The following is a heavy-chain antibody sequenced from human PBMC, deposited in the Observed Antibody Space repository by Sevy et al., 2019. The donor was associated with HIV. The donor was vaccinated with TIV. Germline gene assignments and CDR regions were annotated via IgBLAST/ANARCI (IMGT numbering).Heavy chain of an antibody. J-gene: IGHJ4*02. D-gene: IGHD2-21*01. CDR1: GGSISNYG. CDR2: IIPRVGLT. Sequence: ASVKVSCKASGGSISNYGMNWVRQAPGQGLEWTGGIIPRVGLTNYAQKFQDRVTITADESTNTVYIEVRRLTSEDTGVYYCASVRPCGGDCYYFDSWGQGTLVTVSS. CDR3: ASVRPCGGDCYYFDS. V-gene: IGHV1-69*10.